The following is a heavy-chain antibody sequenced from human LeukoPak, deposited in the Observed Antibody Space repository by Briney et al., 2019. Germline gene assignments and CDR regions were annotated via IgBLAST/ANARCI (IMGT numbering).Heavy chain of an antibody. Sequence: PGGSLRLSCAASGFTFSDYYMSWIRQAPGKGLEWVSYISSSGSTIYYADSVKGRFTISRDNAKNSLYLQMNSLRAEDTAVYYCARDGADYDFWSGYYKYXHFDXXXQGXLVT. D-gene: IGHD3-3*01. CDR1: GFTFSDYY. CDR2: ISSSGSTI. J-gene: IGHJ4*02. CDR3: ARDGADYDFWSGYYKYXHFDX. V-gene: IGHV3-11*04.